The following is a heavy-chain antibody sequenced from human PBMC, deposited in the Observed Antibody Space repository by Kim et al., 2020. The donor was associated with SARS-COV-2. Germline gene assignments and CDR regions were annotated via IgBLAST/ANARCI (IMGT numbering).Heavy chain of an antibody. CDR3: ARRGYYGSGKRMDV. D-gene: IGHD3-10*01. V-gene: IGHV4-34*01. CDR1: GGSFSGYY. J-gene: IGHJ6*02. Sequence: SETLSLTCAVYGGSFSGYYWSWIRQPPGKGLEWIGEINHSGSTNYNPSLKSRVTISVDTSKNQFSLKLSSVTAADTAVYYCARRGYYGSGKRMDVWGQGTTVTVSS. CDR2: INHSGST.